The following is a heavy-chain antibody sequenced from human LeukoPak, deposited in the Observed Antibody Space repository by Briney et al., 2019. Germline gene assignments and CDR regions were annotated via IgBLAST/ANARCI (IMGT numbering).Heavy chain of an antibody. J-gene: IGHJ5*02. Sequence: SETLSLTCTVSGGSISSGSYYWSWIRQPAGKGLEWIGRIYTSGSTNYNPSLKSRVTISVDTSKNQFSLKLSSVTAADTAVYYCASLSTHSSGYYYAWFDPWGQGTLVTVSS. CDR3: ASLSTHSSGYYYAWFDP. V-gene: IGHV4-61*02. CDR1: GGSISSGSYY. D-gene: IGHD3-22*01. CDR2: IYTSGST.